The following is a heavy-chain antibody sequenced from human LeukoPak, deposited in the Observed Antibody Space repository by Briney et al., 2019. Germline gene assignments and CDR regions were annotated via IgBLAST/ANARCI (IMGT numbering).Heavy chain of an antibody. CDR2: ITDTGIP. CDR3: ARATYYYGSGSSYYFDY. V-gene: IGHV4-34*01. D-gene: IGHD3-10*01. J-gene: IGHJ4*02. Sequence: SETLSLTCALSGGSFSGYFCSWIRQPPGKGLEWIGEITDTGIPNYNPSLKSRVTISVDTSKNQFSLKLTSVTAADTAVYYCARATYYYGSGSSYYFDYWGQGTLVTVSS. CDR1: GGSFSGYF.